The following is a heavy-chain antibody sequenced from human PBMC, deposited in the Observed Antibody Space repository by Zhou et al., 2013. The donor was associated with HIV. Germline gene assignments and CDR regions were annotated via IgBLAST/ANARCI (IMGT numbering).Heavy chain of an antibody. D-gene: IGHD2-2*01. V-gene: IGHV4-59*11. Sequence: QVQLQESGPGLVKPSETLSLTCTVSGGSISSHYWSWIRQPPGKGLEWIGYIYYSGSTNYNPSLKSRVTISVDTSKNQFSLKLSSVTAADTAVYYCARGYCSSTSRYLAQGSAFDIWGQGTMVTVSS. CDR1: GGSISSHY. J-gene: IGHJ3*02. CDR3: ARGYCSSTSRYLAQGSAFDI. CDR2: IYYSGST.